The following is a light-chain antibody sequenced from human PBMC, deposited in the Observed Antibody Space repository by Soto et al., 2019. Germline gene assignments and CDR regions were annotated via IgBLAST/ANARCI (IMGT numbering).Light chain of an antibody. V-gene: IGKV2-24*01. J-gene: IGKJ1*01. Sequence: VLTQTPLSSPVTLGQPASISCRSSQSLVYSDGNTYLSWLQQRPGQPPRLLIYQFSNRFSGVPDRFSGSGAGTDFALKISRVEAEDVGVYSGRQFSHIPRTFGKGTKVEIK. CDR3: RQFSHIPRT. CDR2: QFS. CDR1: QSLVYSDGNTY.